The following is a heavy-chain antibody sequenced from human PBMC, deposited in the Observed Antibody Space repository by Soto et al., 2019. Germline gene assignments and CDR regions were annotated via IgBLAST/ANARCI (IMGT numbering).Heavy chain of an antibody. CDR2: IWYDGSNK. CDR3: ARDRTRYCGGDCYSTPYFP. J-gene: IGHJ5*02. D-gene: IGHD2-21*02. V-gene: IGHV3-33*01. CDR1: GFTFSSYG. Sequence: PGGSLRLSCAASGFTFSSYGMHWVRQAPGKGLEWVAVIWYDGSNKYYADSVKGRFTISRDNSKNTLYLQMNSLRAEDTAVYYCARDRTRYCGGDCYSTPYFPWGQGT.